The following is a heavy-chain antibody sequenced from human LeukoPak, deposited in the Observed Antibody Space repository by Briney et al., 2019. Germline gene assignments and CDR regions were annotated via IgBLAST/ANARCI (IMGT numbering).Heavy chain of an antibody. CDR3: AKMQGYFDY. V-gene: IGHV3-23*01. Sequence: SGGSLRLSCAASQFTISSSGMGWVRQSPEKGLEWVSAITGSGATTYYADSVKGRFTISRDNSKSTVSLQMNSLRAEDTAIYYCAKMQGYFDYWGQGALVTVSS. CDR1: QFTISSSG. J-gene: IGHJ4*02. CDR2: ITGSGATT.